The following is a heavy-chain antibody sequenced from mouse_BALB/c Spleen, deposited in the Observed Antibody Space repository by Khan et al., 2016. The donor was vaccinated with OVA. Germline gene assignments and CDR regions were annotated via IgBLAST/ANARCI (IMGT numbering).Heavy chain of an antibody. CDR2: IDPFSGGT. V-gene: IGHV1S135*01. CDR3: ARHGFVAWFTY. D-gene: IGHD2-2*01. CDR1: GYSFTSYY. Sequence: VQLQQSGPELMKPGASVKISCKASGYSFTSYYIHWMMQSHGKSLEWIGYIDPFSGGTTYNQKFKGQAPLTVDKSSRTAYILLSNLTSEDSAVYYCARHGFVAWFTYWGQGTLVTVSA. J-gene: IGHJ3*01.